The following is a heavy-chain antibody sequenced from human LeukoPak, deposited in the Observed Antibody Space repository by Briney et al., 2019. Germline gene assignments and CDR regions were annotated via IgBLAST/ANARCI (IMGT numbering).Heavy chain of an antibody. V-gene: IGHV4-4*07. CDR1: GGSISSYY. CDR2: IYTSGST. D-gene: IGHD6-19*01. CDR3: ARGGSGWYDYYYYGMDV. J-gene: IGHJ6*02. Sequence: SETLSLTCTVSGGSISSYYWSWIRQPAGMGLEWIGRIYTSGSTNYNPSLKSRVTMSVDTSKNQFSLKLSSVTAADTAVYYCARGGSGWYDYYYYGMDVWGQGTTVTVSS.